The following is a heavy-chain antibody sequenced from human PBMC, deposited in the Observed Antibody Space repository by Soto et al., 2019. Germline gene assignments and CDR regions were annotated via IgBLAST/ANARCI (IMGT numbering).Heavy chain of an antibody. CDR1: GFTFSSYG. CDR2: IWYDGSNK. Sequence: GGSLRLSCAASGFTFSSYGMHWVRQAPGKGLEWVAVIWYDGSNKYYADSVKGRFTISRDNSKNTLYLQMNSLRAEDTAVYYCARESRLRFLEWLASPPDYWGQGTLVTVSS. V-gene: IGHV3-33*01. D-gene: IGHD3-3*01. CDR3: ARESRLRFLEWLASPPDY. J-gene: IGHJ4*02.